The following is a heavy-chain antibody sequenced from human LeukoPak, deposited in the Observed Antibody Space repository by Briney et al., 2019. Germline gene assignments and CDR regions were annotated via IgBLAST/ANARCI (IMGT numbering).Heavy chain of an antibody. J-gene: IGHJ4*02. CDR2: IYSGGST. CDR1: GCTVSSNY. CDR3: ATAGMARGVIKSPDY. V-gene: IGHV3-53*01. D-gene: IGHD3-10*01. Sequence: SGGSLRLSCAVSGCTVSSNYMSWVRQAPGKGLEWVSVIYSGGSTYYADSVKGRFTISRDNSKNTLYLQMNSLRAEDTAVYYCATAGMARGVIKSPDYWGQGTLVTVSS.